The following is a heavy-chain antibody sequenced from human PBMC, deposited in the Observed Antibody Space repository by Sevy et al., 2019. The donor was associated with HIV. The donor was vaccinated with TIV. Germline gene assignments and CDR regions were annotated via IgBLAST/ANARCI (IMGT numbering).Heavy chain of an antibody. D-gene: IGHD3-22*01. CDR2: ISYDGSNK. Sequence: GGSLRLSCAASGFTFSSYAMHWVRQAPDKGLEWVAVISYDGSNKYYADSVKGRFTISRDNSKNTLYLQMNSLRAEDTAVYYCAGSPYYYDSSVTGFDYWGQGTLVTVSS. V-gene: IGHV3-30-3*01. CDR3: AGSPYYYDSSVTGFDY. CDR1: GFTFSSYA. J-gene: IGHJ4*02.